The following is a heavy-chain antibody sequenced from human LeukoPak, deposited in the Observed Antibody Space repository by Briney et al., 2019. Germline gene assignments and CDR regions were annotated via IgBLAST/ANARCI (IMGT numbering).Heavy chain of an antibody. CDR2: ISYDGSNK. CDR3: ARGRNYDYVWGSYRYSAFDI. D-gene: IGHD3-16*02. CDR1: GFTFSSYA. V-gene: IGHV3-30*04. J-gene: IGHJ3*02. Sequence: GRSLRLSCAASGFTFSSYAMHWVRQAPGKGLEWVAVISYDGSNKYYADSVKGRFTISRDNSKNTLYLQMNSLRAGDTAVYYCARGRNYDYVWGSYRYSAFDIWGQGTMVTVSS.